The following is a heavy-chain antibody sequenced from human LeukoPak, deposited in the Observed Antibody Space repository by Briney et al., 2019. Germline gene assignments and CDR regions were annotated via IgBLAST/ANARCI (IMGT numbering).Heavy chain of an antibody. D-gene: IGHD4-17*01. CDR2: IKEDGSEK. V-gene: IGHV3-7*01. CDR1: GVTFSIYW. CDR3: ARDRGAVTTELDY. J-gene: IGHJ4*02. Sequence: GGSLRLSCAASGVTFSIYWMSWVRQAPGKGLEWVANIKEDGSEKYYVDSVKGRFTISRDNAKNSLYLQMNSLRAEDTAMYYCARDRGAVTTELDYWGQGTLVTVSS.